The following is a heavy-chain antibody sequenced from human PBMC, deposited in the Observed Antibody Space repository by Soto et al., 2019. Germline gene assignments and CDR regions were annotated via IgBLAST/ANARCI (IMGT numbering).Heavy chain of an antibody. Sequence: GGSLRLSCAASGFTFSSYAMSWVRQAPGKGLESVATISGSGGSTYYADSVKGRFTISRDNSKNTLYLQVNRLRVEDTAVYYCAKDRAFESGGIDYWAQGSLVTVSS. V-gene: IGHV3-23*01. CDR2: ISGSGGST. J-gene: IGHJ4*02. CDR1: GFTFSSYA. CDR3: AKDRAFESGGIDY. D-gene: IGHD2-15*01.